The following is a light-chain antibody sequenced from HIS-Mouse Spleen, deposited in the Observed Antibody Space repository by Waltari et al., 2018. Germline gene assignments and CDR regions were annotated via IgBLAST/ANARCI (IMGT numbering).Light chain of an antibody. V-gene: IGLV2-14*01. J-gene: IGLJ2*01. Sequence: QSALTQPASVSGSPGQSITISCTGTSSDAGGYNHVSWYQQHPGKAPKLMIYAVSNRPSGISNRFSGSKSGNTASLTISGLQAEDEADYYCSSYTSSSPYVVFGGGTKLTVL. CDR1: SSDAGGYNH. CDR2: AVS. CDR3: SSYTSSSPYVV.